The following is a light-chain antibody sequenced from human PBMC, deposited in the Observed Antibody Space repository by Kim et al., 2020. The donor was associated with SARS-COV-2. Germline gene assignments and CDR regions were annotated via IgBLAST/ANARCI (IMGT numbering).Light chain of an antibody. J-gene: IGLJ2*01. V-gene: IGLV3-19*01. CDR2: RGK. CDR1: TLRNYY. CDR3: NSRDSSSGNLGV. Sequence: SSELTQDPAVSVALGQTVRITCQGDTLRNYYASWYQQKPGQAPILVIFRGKNRPSGVPDRFSGSSSGDTASLTITGAQAEDEADYYCNSRDSSSGNLGVFGGGTKLTVL.